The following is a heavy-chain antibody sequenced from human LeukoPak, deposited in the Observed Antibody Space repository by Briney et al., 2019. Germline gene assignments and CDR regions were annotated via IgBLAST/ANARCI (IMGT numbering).Heavy chain of an antibody. D-gene: IGHD1-26*01. CDR3: ARVPPSIVGAIDY. CDR1: GYTFTGYY. CDR2: INPNSGGT. Sequence: ASVKVSCKASGYTFTGYYMHWVRQAPGQGLEWMGWINPNSGGTNYAQKLHGRVTMTRDTSISTAYMELSRLRSDDTAVYYCARVPPSIVGAIDYWGQGTLVTVSS. V-gene: IGHV1-2*02. J-gene: IGHJ4*02.